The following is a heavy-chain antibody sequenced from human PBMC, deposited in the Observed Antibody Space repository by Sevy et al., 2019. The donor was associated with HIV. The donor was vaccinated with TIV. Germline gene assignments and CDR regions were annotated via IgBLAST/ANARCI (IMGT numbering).Heavy chain of an antibody. J-gene: IGHJ4*02. CDR2: ISSSSSYI. CDR1: GFTLSSYT. D-gene: IGHD2-2*01. V-gene: IGHV3-21*01. CDR3: ARGGRTSSSCYLFDY. Sequence: GGSLRLSCLASGFTLSSYTMNWVRQAPGKGLEWVSSISSSSSYIFYAYSVKGRFTISRDNAKNSLYLQMNSLRDEDTAVYYCARGGRTSSSCYLFDYWGQGTLVTVSS.